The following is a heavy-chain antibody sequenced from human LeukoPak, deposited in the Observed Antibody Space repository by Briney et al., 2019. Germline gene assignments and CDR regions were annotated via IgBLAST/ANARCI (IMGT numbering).Heavy chain of an antibody. CDR2: ISSSGSTI. D-gene: IGHD3-22*01. V-gene: IGHV3-48*03. CDR3: ARDPGYYDSSGYYDY. Sequence: PGGSLRLSCAASGFIFRSYTMHWVRQAPGKGLEWVSYISSSGSTIYYADSVKGRFTISRDNAKNSLYLQMNSLRAEDTAVYYCARDPGYYDSSGYYDYWGQGTLVTVSS. CDR1: GFIFRSYT. J-gene: IGHJ4*02.